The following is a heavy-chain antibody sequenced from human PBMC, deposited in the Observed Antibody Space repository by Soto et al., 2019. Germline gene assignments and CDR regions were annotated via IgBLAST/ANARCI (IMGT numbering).Heavy chain of an antibody. CDR1: GFTFTSSA. Sequence: SVKVSCTASGFTFTSSAVQWVRQARGQRLEWIGWIVVGSGNTNYGQKFQERVTITRDMSTSTAYMELSSLRSEDTAVYYCAAPTRSYYYDSSPHLGDAFDIWGQGTMVTVSS. D-gene: IGHD3-22*01. CDR2: IVVGSGNT. V-gene: IGHV1-58*01. CDR3: AAPTRSYYYDSSPHLGDAFDI. J-gene: IGHJ3*02.